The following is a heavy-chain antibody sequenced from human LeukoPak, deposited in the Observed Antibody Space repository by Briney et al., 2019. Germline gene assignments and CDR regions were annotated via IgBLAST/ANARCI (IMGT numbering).Heavy chain of an antibody. CDR1: GFTVSSNY. CDR3: TRANSATILGVDP. V-gene: IGHV3-53*01. J-gene: IGHJ5*02. D-gene: IGHD1-26*01. CDR2: IHSGGST. Sequence: GGSLRLSCAASGFTVSSNYMSWVRQAPGKGLEWVSIIHSGGSTYYADSVKGRFTISRDNSKNTLYLQMNSLRAEDTVVYYCTRANSATILGVDPWGQGTLVTVSS.